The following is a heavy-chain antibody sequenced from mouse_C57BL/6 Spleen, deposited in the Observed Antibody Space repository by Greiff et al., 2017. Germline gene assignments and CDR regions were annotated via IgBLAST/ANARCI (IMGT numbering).Heavy chain of an antibody. Sequence: VQLKESGPELVKPGASVKISCKASGYSFTDYNMNWVQQSNGTSLEWIGVINPNYGTTSYNQKFKGKATLTVDQSSSTADMQLNSLTSEDSAVYYCARRDWYFDVWGTGTTGTVSS. CDR2: INPNYGTT. CDR3: ARRDWYFDV. J-gene: IGHJ1*03. CDR1: GYSFTDYN. V-gene: IGHV1-39*01.